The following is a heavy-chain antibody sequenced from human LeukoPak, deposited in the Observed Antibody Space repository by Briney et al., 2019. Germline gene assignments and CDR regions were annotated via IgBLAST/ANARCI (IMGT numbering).Heavy chain of an antibody. CDR3: ARKRIAAATDAFDI. D-gene: IGHD6-13*01. CDR2: INSDGSGT. Sequence: GGSLRLSCAASGFTFSSYWMHWVRPAPGKGLVWVSRINSDGSGTSYADSVKGRFTISRDTAKNTLYLQMNRLRAEDTAVYYCARKRIAAATDAFDIWGQGTMVTASS. V-gene: IGHV3-74*01. CDR1: GFTFSSYW. J-gene: IGHJ3*02.